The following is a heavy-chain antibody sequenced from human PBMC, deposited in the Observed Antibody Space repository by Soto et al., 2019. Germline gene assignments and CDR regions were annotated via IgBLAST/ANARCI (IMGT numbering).Heavy chain of an antibody. CDR3: ARDQEHDSSGYPEHDAFDI. CDR1: GYTFTSYG. V-gene: IGHV1-18*01. Sequence: ASVKVSCKASGYTFTSYGIGWVRQAPGQGHEWMGWISAYNGNTNYAQKLQGRDTMTTDTSTSTAYMELRSLRSDDTAVYYCARDQEHDSSGYPEHDAFDIWGQGTMVTVSS. D-gene: IGHD3-22*01. CDR2: ISAYNGNT. J-gene: IGHJ3*02.